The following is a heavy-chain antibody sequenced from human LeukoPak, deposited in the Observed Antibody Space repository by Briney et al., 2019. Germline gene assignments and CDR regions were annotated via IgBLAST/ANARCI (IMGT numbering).Heavy chain of an antibody. Sequence: GESLKISCKGSGHNFANYWVAWVRQMLGKGLEWMGIIYPGDSNTRYSPSFQGRVTISADKSISTAYLQWGSLKASDTAMYYCARQAYTSTWTGDYWGQGTLVTVSS. CDR3: ARQAYTSTWTGDY. J-gene: IGHJ4*02. D-gene: IGHD3/OR15-3a*01. CDR2: IYPGDSNT. V-gene: IGHV5-51*01. CDR1: GHNFANYW.